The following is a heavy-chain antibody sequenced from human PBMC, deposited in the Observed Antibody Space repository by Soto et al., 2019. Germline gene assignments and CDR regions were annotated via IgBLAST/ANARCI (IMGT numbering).Heavy chain of an antibody. Sequence: QVQLVESGGGVVQPGRSLRLSCAASGFTFSTYGMHWVRQAPGKGLEWVAIISYDGSNKYYADSVKGRFTISRDNSKNTLYLQMHSLRAEDTAVYYCAREHVAYCGGDCYAFDYWGQGTLVTVSS. CDR2: ISYDGSNK. J-gene: IGHJ4*02. CDR1: GFTFSTYG. D-gene: IGHD2-21*02. V-gene: IGHV3-30*03. CDR3: AREHVAYCGGDCYAFDY.